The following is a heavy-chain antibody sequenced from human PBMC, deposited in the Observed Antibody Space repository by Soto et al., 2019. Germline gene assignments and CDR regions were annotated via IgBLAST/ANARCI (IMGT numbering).Heavy chain of an antibody. D-gene: IGHD2-15*01. V-gene: IGHV4-39*02. CDR1: GGSISSYY. CDR2: IYYDGST. CDR3: ATVLVGATRHPDSDS. Sequence: PSETLSLTCTVSGGSISSYYWAWIRQPPGKGLSWIASIYYDGSTYYNSSLKSRVTISRDTSKNHFSLRLTSMTAADTAVYYCATVLVGATRHPDSDSWGQGTLVTVSS. J-gene: IGHJ4*02.